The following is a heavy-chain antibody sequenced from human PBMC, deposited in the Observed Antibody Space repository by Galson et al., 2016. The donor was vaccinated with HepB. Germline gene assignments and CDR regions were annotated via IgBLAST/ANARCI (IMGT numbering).Heavy chain of an antibody. Sequence: SVKVSCKVSGYTLTELSMHWVRQAPGKGLEWMGGFNPEDGETIYAQTFQGRVTMTEDTSTDIAYMELTTLRSEDTAVYYCATSGPKNQLLWLVNGMDVWGQGTTVTVSS. D-gene: IGHD2-2*01. V-gene: IGHV1-24*01. CDR3: ATSGPKNQLLWLVNGMDV. J-gene: IGHJ6*02. CDR2: FNPEDGET. CDR1: GYTLTELS.